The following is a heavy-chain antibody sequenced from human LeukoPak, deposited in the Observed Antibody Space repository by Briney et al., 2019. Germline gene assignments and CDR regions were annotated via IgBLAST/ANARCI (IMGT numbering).Heavy chain of an antibody. Sequence: SETLSLTCTVAYISISHYYWTWIRQPAGGGLEWSGLIDTSGSTNYNPSLKSRVTMSADTSNNHFSLNLMSVDATDTAVYYCARGQWQIDYWGQGILVTVSP. CDR2: IDTSGST. D-gene: IGHD6-19*01. J-gene: IGHJ4*02. CDR1: YISISHYY. V-gene: IGHV4-4*07. CDR3: ARGQWQIDY.